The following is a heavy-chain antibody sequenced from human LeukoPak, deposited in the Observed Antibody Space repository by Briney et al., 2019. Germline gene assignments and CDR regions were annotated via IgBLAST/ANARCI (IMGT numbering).Heavy chain of an antibody. D-gene: IGHD3-22*01. CDR3: ARWASIGYYDSSGYYPYYFDY. V-gene: IGHV1-18*01. Sequence: ASVKVSCKASGYTFTSYGISWVRQAPGQGLEWMGWIRAYNGNTNYAQKLQGRVTMTTDTSTSTAYMELRSLRSDDTAVYYCARWASIGYYDSSGYYPYYFDYWGQGTLVTVSS. CDR2: IRAYNGNT. J-gene: IGHJ4*02. CDR1: GYTFTSYG.